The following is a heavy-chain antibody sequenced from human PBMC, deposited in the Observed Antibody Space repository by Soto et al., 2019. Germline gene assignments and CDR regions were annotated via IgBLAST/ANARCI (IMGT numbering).Heavy chain of an antibody. CDR3: ASALGGYSGYEDVSYYYYGMDV. CDR2: ISSSSSTI. Sequence: EVQLVESGGGLVQPGGSLRLSCAASGFTFSSYSMNWVRQAPGKGLEWVSYISSSSSTIYYADSVKGRFTISRDNAKNSLYLQMNSLRDEDTAVYYCASALGGYSGYEDVSYYYYGMDVWGQGTTVTVSS. V-gene: IGHV3-48*02. CDR1: GFTFSSYS. D-gene: IGHD5-12*01. J-gene: IGHJ6*02.